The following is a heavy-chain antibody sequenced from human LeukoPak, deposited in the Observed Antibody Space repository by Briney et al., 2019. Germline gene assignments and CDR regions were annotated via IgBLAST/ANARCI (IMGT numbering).Heavy chain of an antibody. D-gene: IGHD6-13*01. Sequence: SETLSLTCTVSGGSISSGGYYWSWIRQHPGKGLEWIGYIYYSGSTYYNPSLKSRVTTSVDTSKNQFSLKLSSVTAADTAVYYCARVDASPYSSSWYFDYWGQGTLVTVSS. CDR1: GGSISSGGYY. J-gene: IGHJ4*02. CDR2: IYYSGST. CDR3: ARVDASPYSSSWYFDY. V-gene: IGHV4-31*03.